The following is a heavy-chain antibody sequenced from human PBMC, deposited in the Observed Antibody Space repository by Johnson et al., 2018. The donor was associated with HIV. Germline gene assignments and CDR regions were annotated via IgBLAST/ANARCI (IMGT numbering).Heavy chain of an antibody. CDR2: IYSGGST. Sequence: VQLVESGGGLVQPGGSLRLSCAASGFTVSSNYMSWVRQAPGRGLEWVSFIYSGGSTYSADSVKGRFTISRDNSKNTLFLQMNSLRAEDTAVYYCARDNLRAFDVWGQGTTVTVSS. V-gene: IGHV3-66*01. J-gene: IGHJ3*01. CDR1: GFTVSSNY. D-gene: IGHD5/OR15-5a*01. CDR3: ARDNLRAFDV.